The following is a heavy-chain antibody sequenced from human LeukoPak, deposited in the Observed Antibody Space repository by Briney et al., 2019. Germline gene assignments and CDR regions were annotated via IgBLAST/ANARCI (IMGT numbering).Heavy chain of an antibody. D-gene: IGHD2-15*01. CDR2: INPSGGST. CDR1: GCTFTSYY. J-gene: IGHJ5*02. V-gene: IGHV1-46*01. Sequence: GASVKVSCKASGCTFTSYYMHWVRQAPGQGLEWMGIINPSGGSTSYAQKFQGRVTMTRDTSTSTVYMELSSLRSEDTAVYYCARDQGGKSYCSGGSCYSGGNWFDPWGQGTLVTVSS. CDR3: ARDQGGKSYCSGGSCYSGGNWFDP.